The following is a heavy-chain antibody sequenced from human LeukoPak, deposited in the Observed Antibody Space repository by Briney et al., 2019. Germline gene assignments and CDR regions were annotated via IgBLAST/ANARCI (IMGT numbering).Heavy chain of an antibody. J-gene: IGHJ4*02. CDR1: GYTFTSYG. CDR2: MNPNSGNT. CDR3: ANPLRRSQVILAGY. Sequence: ASVKVSCKASGYTFTSYGINWVRQATGQGLEWMGWMNPNSGNTSYAQKFQGRVTMTRSTSISTAYMELSSLRSGDTAVYYCANPLRRSQVILAGYWGQGKVATVSS. V-gene: IGHV1-8*01. D-gene: IGHD2/OR15-2a*01.